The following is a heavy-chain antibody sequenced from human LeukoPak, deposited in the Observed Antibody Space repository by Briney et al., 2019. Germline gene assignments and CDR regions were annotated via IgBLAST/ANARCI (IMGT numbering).Heavy chain of an antibody. V-gene: IGHV6-1*01. CDR1: GDSVSSNSVT. CDR3: ARRLTQYDCFDP. J-gene: IGHJ5*02. D-gene: IGHD2-2*01. CDR2: TYYRSTWYN. Sequence: SQTLSLTCAISGDSVSSNSVTWNWIRQFPSRGLEWLGRTYYRSTWYNDYAVSVRGQITVNPDTSKNQFSLHLNSVTPEDTAVYYCARRLTQYDCFDPWGQGILVTVSS.